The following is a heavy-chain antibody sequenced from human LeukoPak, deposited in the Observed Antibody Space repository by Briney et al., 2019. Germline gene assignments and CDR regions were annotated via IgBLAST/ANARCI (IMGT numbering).Heavy chain of an antibody. CDR1: GYTFTNYA. V-gene: IGHV1-3*01. D-gene: IGHD3-9*01. Sequence: GASVEVSCKASGYTFTNYAVHWVRQAPGQRLEWMGWINAGNGKTNYSQKFQVRVTLTRDTSASTVYMELSSLRSEDTAVYYCARGYYELLTGHVVTYYFDYWGQGTLVTVSS. J-gene: IGHJ4*02. CDR3: ARGYYELLTGHVVTYYFDY. CDR2: INAGNGKT.